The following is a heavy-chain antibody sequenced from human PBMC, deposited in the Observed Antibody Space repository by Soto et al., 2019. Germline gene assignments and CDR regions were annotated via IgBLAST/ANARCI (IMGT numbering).Heavy chain of an antibody. CDR1: GGSISSSSYY. J-gene: IGHJ6*02. Sequence: SETLSLTCTVSGGSISSSSYYWGWIRQPPGKGLGGIGSIYYSGSTYYNPSLKSRVTISVDTSKNQFSLKLSSVTAADTAVYYCARGVAVAGMYYYYYGMDVWGQGTTVTVSS. CDR2: IYYSGST. V-gene: IGHV4-39*01. CDR3: ARGVAVAGMYYYYYGMDV. D-gene: IGHD6-19*01.